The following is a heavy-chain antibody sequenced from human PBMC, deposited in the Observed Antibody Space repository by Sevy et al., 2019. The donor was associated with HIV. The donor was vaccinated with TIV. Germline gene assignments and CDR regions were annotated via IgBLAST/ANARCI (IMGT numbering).Heavy chain of an antibody. D-gene: IGHD3-22*01. Sequence: ASVKVSCKVSGSTLSQLSMHWVLQAPGKGLEWMGSFDPEDGETIYTQKFQGRLTMTEDTSTDTAYMELSSLRSEDTAVYYCATTKDYYDSSGYPFDYWGQGTLVTVSS. CDR2: FDPEDGET. CDR3: ATTKDYYDSSGYPFDY. V-gene: IGHV1-24*01. J-gene: IGHJ4*02. CDR1: GSTLSQLS.